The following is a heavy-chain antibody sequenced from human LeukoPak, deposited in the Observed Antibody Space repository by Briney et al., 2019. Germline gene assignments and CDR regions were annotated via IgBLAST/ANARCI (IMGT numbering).Heavy chain of an antibody. CDR2: IYYSGST. J-gene: IGHJ4*02. V-gene: IGHV4-59*12. Sequence: SETLSLTCTVSGGSISSYYWSWIRQPPGKGLEWIGYIYYSGSTNYNPSLKSRVTISVDTSKNQFSLKLSSVTAADTAVYYCARGFVTRLNHIAVVPAASGYYFDYWGQGTLVTVSS. D-gene: IGHD2-2*01. CDR1: GGSISSYY. CDR3: ARGFVTRLNHIAVVPAASGYYFDY.